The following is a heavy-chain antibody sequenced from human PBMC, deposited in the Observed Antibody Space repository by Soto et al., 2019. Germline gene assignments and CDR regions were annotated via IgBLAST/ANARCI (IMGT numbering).Heavy chain of an antibody. J-gene: IGHJ6*02. Sequence: WIRQSPSRGLEWLGRTYYRSKWYNDYAVSVRSRITISPDTSKNQFSLQLNSVTPEDAAVYYCARDHRGAKYGLDVWGQGTTVTVSS. CDR2: TYYRSKWYN. CDR3: ARDHRGAKYGLDV. V-gene: IGHV6-1*01. D-gene: IGHD1-26*01.